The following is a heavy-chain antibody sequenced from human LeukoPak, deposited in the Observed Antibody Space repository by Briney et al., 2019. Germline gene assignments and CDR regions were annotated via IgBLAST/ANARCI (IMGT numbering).Heavy chain of an antibody. Sequence: GGSLRLSCAASGFTVSSNYMSWVRQAPGKRLEWVSVIYSGGSTYYADSVKGRFTISRDNSKNTLYLQMNSLRAEDTAVYYCARDVKGAATAFDIWGQGTMVTVSS. CDR3: ARDVKGAATAFDI. CDR1: GFTVSSNY. D-gene: IGHD1-26*01. CDR2: IYSGGST. V-gene: IGHV3-66*01. J-gene: IGHJ3*02.